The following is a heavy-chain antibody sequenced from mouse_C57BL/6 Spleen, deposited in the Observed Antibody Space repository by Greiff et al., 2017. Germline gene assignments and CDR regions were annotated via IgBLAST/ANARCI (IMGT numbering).Heavy chain of an antibody. D-gene: IGHD2-2*01. CDR1: GYTFTEYT. CDR3: ARHEDGYDHFDY. Sequence: QVHVKQSGAELVKPGASVKLSCKASGYTFTEYTIHWVKQRSGQGLEWIGWFYPGSGSIKYNEKFKDKATLTADKSSSTVYMELSRLTSEDSAVYFCARHEDGYDHFDYWGQGTTLTVSS. J-gene: IGHJ2*01. CDR2: FYPGSGSI. V-gene: IGHV1-62-2*01.